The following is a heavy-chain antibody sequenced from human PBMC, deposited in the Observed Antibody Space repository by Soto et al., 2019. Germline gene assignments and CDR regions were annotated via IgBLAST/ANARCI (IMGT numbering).Heavy chain of an antibody. V-gene: IGHV1-18*04. CDR3: ARGAAMVTGWFDP. D-gene: IGHD5-18*01. CDR2: ISAYNGNT. CDR1: GYGFTSDG. J-gene: IGHJ5*02. Sequence: SVKVYWKASGYGFTSDGISWGRQAPGQGLEWMGWISAYNGNTNYAQKLQGRVTMTTDTSTSTAYMELRSLRSDDTAVYYCARGAAMVTGWFDPWGQATLVTVPS.